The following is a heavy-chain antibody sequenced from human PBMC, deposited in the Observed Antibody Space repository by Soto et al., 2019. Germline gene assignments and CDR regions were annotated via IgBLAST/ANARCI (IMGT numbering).Heavy chain of an antibody. CDR2: INPSGGRT. CDR3: ARENRGYLVSLNYYYGMDV. Sequence: ASVKVSCKASGYTFTSYYMHWVRQAPGQGQQWMGIINPSGGRTSYAQKFKGRVTMTRDTSTSTVYMELSSLRSEDTAVYYCARENRGYLVSLNYYYGMDVWGQGTTVTVSS. CDR1: GYTFTSYY. J-gene: IGHJ6*02. V-gene: IGHV1-46*01. D-gene: IGHD3-10*01.